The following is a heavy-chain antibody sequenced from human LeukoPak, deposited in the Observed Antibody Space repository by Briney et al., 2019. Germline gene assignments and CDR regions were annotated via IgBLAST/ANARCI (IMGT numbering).Heavy chain of an antibody. CDR2: ISSSSTYI. D-gene: IGHD5-18*01. J-gene: IGHJ3*02. CDR1: GFTFSSYS. V-gene: IGHV3-21*01. CDR3: ARYDTAGNAFDI. Sequence: GGSLRLSCAASGFTFSSYSMNWVRQAPGKGLEWVSSISSSSTYIYYADSVKGRFTISRDNAKNSLYLQMNSLRAEDTAVYYCARYDTAGNAFDIWGQGTMVTVSS.